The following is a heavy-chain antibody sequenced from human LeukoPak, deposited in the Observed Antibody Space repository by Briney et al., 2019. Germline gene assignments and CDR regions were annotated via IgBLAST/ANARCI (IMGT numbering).Heavy chain of an antibody. Sequence: GASVKVSCKASGYTFSDNHMYWIRQAPGQGLECMGWISPNSGGTNYAQKFQGRITMTGDTSISTGYMELSSLRSDDTAVYYCARELGRNAFDVWGQGTIVTVSS. CDR3: ARELGRNAFDV. V-gene: IGHV1-2*02. D-gene: IGHD7-27*01. J-gene: IGHJ3*01. CDR2: ISPNSGGT. CDR1: GYTFSDNH.